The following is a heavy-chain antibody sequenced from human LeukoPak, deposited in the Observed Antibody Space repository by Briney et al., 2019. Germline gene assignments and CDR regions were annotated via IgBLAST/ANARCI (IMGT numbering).Heavy chain of an antibody. D-gene: IGHD3-22*01. V-gene: IGHV4-61*01. CDR1: GGSVSSRSYF. J-gene: IGHJ4*02. CDR2: TYYSGST. CDR3: ARAVGPHYDSSGYYDC. Sequence: SETLSLTCTVSGGSVSSRSYFWAWIRQPPGKGVDWIGYTYYSGSTNFNPSLKSRVTISVDTSKNQFSLKLGSVTAADTAVYYCARAVGPHYDSSGYYDCWGQGTLVTVSS.